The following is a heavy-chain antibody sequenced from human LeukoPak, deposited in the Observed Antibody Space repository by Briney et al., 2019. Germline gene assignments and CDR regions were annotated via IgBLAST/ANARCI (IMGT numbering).Heavy chain of an antibody. D-gene: IGHD3-16*02. CDR3: ARDVGAFGGIIVPRD. V-gene: IGHV3-30-3*01. Sequence: GGSLRLSCAASGFTFSSYAMHWVRQAPGKGLEWVAVISYDGSNKYYADSVKGRFTISRDDSNNTLYLQMHSLRAEDTALYFCARDVGAFGGIIVPRDWGQGTLVTVSS. CDR2: ISYDGSNK. J-gene: IGHJ4*02. CDR1: GFTFSSYA.